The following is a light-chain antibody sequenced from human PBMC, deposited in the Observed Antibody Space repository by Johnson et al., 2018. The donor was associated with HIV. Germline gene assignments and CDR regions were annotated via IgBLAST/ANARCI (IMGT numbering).Light chain of an antibody. CDR2: DNN. CDR1: SSNIGNNY. V-gene: IGLV1-51*01. J-gene: IGLJ1*01. CDR3: GTWDSSLSAGRV. Sequence: QSVLTQSPSVSAAPGQKVTISCSGSSSNIGNNYVSWYQQLPGTAPNLLIYDNNKRPSGIPDRFSGSKSGTSATLGITGLQPADEADYYCGTWDSSLSAGRVFGTGTKVTVL.